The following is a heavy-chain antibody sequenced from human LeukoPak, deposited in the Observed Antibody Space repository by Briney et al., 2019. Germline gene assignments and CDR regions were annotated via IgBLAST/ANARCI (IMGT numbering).Heavy chain of an antibody. J-gene: IGHJ5*01. Sequence: PSETLSLTCTVSGGSISSYYWSWIRQPPGKGLEWIGYIYYSGSTNYNPSLKSRVTISVDTSKNQFSLKLSSVTAADTDVYYCASGGGYYFESWGQGTLVTVSS. D-gene: IGHD3-22*01. CDR1: GGSISSYY. CDR3: ASGGGYYFES. CDR2: IYYSGST. V-gene: IGHV4-59*12.